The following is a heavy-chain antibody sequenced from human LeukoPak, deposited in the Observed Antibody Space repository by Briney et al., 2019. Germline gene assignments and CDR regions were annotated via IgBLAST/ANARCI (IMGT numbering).Heavy chain of an antibody. D-gene: IGHD6-13*01. CDR1: GGTFSSYA. J-gene: IGHJ6*03. V-gene: IGHV1-69*04. CDR2: IIPILGIA. Sequence: ASVKVSCKASGGTFSSYAISWVRQAPGQGLEWMGRIIPILGIANYAQKFQGRVTITADKSTSTAYMELSSLRSEDTAVYYCAISSSSWSDYSYYMDVWGKGTTVTVS. CDR3: AISSSSWSDYSYYMDV.